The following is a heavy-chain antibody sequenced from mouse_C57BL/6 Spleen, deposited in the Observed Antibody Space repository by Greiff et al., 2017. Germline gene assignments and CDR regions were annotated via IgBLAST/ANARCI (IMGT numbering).Heavy chain of an antibody. CDR1: GYAFTNYL. CDR2: INTGSGGT. J-gene: IGHJ4*01. V-gene: IGHV1-54*01. CDR3: ARTPYYSNYDAMDY. D-gene: IGHD2-5*01. Sequence: VQLQQSGAELVRPGTSVKVSCKASGYAFTNYLIEWVKQRPGQGLEWIGVINTGSGGTNYNEKFKGKATLTADKSSSTAYMQLSSLTSEDSAVYFCARTPYYSNYDAMDYWGQGTSVTVSS.